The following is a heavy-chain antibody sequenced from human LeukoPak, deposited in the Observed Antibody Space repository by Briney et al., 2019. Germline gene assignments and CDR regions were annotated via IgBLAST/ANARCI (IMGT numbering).Heavy chain of an antibody. CDR2: IYDSGST. V-gene: IGHV4-39*01. D-gene: IGHD6-25*01. Sequence: SETLSHTCTVSGGSIRSSYYYWGWIRQPPGKGLEWIGSIYDSGSTYYNPSLKSRVTISVDTSKNQFSLKLNSVTAADTAVYYCAGLLQREHYYYYYGMDVWGQGTTVTVSS. CDR3: AGLLQREHYYYYYGMDV. CDR1: GGSIRSSYYY. J-gene: IGHJ6*02.